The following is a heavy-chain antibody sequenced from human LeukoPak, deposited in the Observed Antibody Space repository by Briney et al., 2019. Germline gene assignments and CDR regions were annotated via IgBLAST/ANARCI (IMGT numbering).Heavy chain of an antibody. D-gene: IGHD3-22*01. J-gene: IGHJ3*02. Sequence: GGSLRLSCAASGFTFSRCWMHWVRQAPGKGLVWVSRINSDGSSTNYADSVKGRFTIPRDNAKNTLYLQMNGLRAEDTAMYYCAKTYYYDSSDYYENAFDIWGQGTMVTVSS. CDR1: GFTFSRCW. V-gene: IGHV3-74*01. CDR3: AKTYYYDSSDYYENAFDI. CDR2: INSDGSST.